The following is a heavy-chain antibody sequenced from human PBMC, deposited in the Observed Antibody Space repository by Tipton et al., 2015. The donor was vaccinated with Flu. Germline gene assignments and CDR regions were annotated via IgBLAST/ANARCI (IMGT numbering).Heavy chain of an antibody. D-gene: IGHD6-19*01. CDR2: IYYSGST. V-gene: IGHV4-39*07. CDR3: ARGPKQWLEYDAFDI. J-gene: IGHJ3*02. CDR1: GGSISSSSYY. Sequence: TLSLTCTVSGGSISSSSYYWGWIRQPPGKGLEWIGSIYYSGSTYYNPSLKSRVTISVDTSKNQFSLKLNSVTAADTAVYYCARGPKQWLEYDAFDIWGRGTMVTVSS.